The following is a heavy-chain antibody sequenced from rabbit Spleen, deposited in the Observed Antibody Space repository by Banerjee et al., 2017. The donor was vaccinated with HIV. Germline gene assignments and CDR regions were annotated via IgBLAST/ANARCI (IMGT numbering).Heavy chain of an antibody. Sequence: QQLVESGGGLVKPGASLTLTCKASGFSFNSGYDMCWVRQAPGKGLEWIACIYAGSSGTTYSATWAKGRFTISKTSSTTVTLQMTSLTAADTATYFCARDTGTSFSTYGMDLWGPGTLVTVS. J-gene: IGHJ6*01. CDR1: GFSFNSGYD. CDR2: IYAGSSGTT. V-gene: IGHV1S40*01. CDR3: ARDTGTSFSTYGMDL. D-gene: IGHD8-1*01.